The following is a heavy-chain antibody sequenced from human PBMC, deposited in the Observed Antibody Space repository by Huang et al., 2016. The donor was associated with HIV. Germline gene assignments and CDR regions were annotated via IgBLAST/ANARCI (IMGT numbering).Heavy chain of an antibody. Sequence: QVQLVQSGAEVKKPGSSVKVSCKASGGTFSSYAISWVRQAPGQGLEWMGGIIPIVGTANYAQKFQGRVTITADESTSTADMELSSLRSEDTAVYYCARVESRRYYDSSGYYYWGQGTLVTVSS. CDR3: ARVESRRYYDSSGYYY. CDR1: GGTFSSYA. CDR2: IIPIVGTA. D-gene: IGHD3-22*01. J-gene: IGHJ4*02. V-gene: IGHV1-69*01.